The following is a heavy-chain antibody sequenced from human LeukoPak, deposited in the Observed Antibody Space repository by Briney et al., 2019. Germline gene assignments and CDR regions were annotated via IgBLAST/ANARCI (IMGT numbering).Heavy chain of an antibody. V-gene: IGHV3-53*01. Sequence: GGSLRLSCAASGFTVSSNYMSWVRQAPGKGLEWVSVIYSSGNTYYADSVKGRFTISRDNSKNTLYLQMNSLRAEDTAVYYCARRYCSSTSCYTYFDYWGQGTLVTVSS. J-gene: IGHJ4*02. D-gene: IGHD2-2*02. CDR3: ARRYCSSTSCYTYFDY. CDR1: GFTVSSNY. CDR2: IYSSGNT.